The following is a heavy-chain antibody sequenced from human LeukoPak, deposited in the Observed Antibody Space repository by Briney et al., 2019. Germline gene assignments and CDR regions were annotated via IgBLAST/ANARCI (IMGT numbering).Heavy chain of an antibody. V-gene: IGHV3-20*04. CDR1: GFTFDDYG. D-gene: IGHD3-9*01. J-gene: IGHJ4*02. Sequence: GGSLRLSCAASGFTFDDYGMSWVRQAPGKGLDWFAGFNWNGGSPGYAGSVKGRFTISRDNAKNSLYLQMNSLRAEDTALYYCARTGGYYDILTGYYRSPDFDYWGQGTLVTVSS. CDR3: ARTGGYYDILTGYYRSPDFDY. CDR2: FNWNGGSP.